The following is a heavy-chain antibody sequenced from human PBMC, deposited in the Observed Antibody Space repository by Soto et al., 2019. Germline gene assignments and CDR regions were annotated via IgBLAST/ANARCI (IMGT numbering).Heavy chain of an antibody. CDR3: ATSYGSGSRPFDS. D-gene: IGHD3-10*01. CDR2: IIPMVGMS. V-gene: IGHV1-69*02. Sequence: SVKVSCTASGDTFKFYTFSWVRQAPGQGLEWMGRIIPMVGMSNYAQKFQGRVTIIADRSTNTTYMQLSSLRSEDTALYYCATSYGSGSRPFDSWGQGTPVTVSS. CDR1: GDTFKFYT. J-gene: IGHJ4*02.